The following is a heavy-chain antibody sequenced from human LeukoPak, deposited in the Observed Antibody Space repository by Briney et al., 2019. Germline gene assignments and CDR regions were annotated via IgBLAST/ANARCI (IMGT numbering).Heavy chain of an antibody. Sequence: PSETLSLTCTVSGGSISSYYWSWIRQPAGKGLEWIGRIYTSGSTNYNPSLKSRVTMSVDTSKNQFSLKLSSVTAADTAVYYCARVAFYCSGGSCLLDAFDIWGQGTMVTVSS. CDR1: GGSISSYY. CDR2: IYTSGST. D-gene: IGHD2-15*01. V-gene: IGHV4-4*07. J-gene: IGHJ3*02. CDR3: ARVAFYCSGGSCLLDAFDI.